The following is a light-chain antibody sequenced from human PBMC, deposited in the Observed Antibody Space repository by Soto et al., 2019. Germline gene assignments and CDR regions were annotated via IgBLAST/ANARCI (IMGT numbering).Light chain of an antibody. CDR2: EVS. CDR3: CAYTSTSALYV. J-gene: IGLJ1*01. CDR1: SHDIGGYKY. V-gene: IGLV2-14*01. Sequence: QSALTQPASVSGSPGQSITISCTGTSHDIGGYKYVSWYQQHPGKAPNLMIYEVSNRPSGVSNRFSGSKSGNTASLTISGLQTEDEADYYCCAYTSTSALYVFGTGTKVTVL.